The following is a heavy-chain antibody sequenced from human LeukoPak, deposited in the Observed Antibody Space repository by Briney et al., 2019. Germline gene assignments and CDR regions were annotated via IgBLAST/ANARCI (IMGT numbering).Heavy chain of an antibody. V-gene: IGHV3-30*04. Sequence: GRSLRLSCAASGFTFSSYAMHWVRQAPGKGLEWVAVISYDGSNKYYADSVKGRFTISRDNSKNTLYLQMNSLRAEDTAVYYCARGGSRLRYFDWYDYWGQGTLVTVSS. D-gene: IGHD3-9*01. J-gene: IGHJ4*02. CDR2: ISYDGSNK. CDR1: GFTFSSYA. CDR3: ARGGSRLRYFDWYDY.